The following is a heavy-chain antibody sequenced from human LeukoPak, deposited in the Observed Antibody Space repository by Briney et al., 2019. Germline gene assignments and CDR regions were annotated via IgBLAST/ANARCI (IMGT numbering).Heavy chain of an antibody. V-gene: IGHV4-4*09. CDR2: IHSIGYT. CDR1: GGSISGYY. J-gene: IGHJ5*02. CDR3: TKREGPMSGSYDYFDP. Sequence: SETLSLTYTVSGGSISGYYWSWIRQPPGQGLEWIAYIHSIGYTNYNPSLKSRVTISVDTSKNQFSLKVTSVTAADTAMYYCTKREGPMSGSYDYFDPWGQGTLVTVS. D-gene: IGHD1-26*01.